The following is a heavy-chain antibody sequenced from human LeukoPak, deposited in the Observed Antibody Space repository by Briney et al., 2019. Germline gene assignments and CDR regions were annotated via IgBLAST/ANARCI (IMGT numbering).Heavy chain of an antibody. V-gene: IGHV3-23*01. Sequence: GGSLRLSCAASGFTFSSYAMSWVRQAPGKGLEWVSGISGSGGSTYYADSVKGRFTISRDNSKNTLYLQMSSLRAEDTAVYYCAKDLTLTFLYDYFDYWGQGTLVTVSS. CDR2: ISGSGGST. CDR1: GFTFSSYA. CDR3: AKDLTLTFLYDYFDY. J-gene: IGHJ4*02. D-gene: IGHD3-16*01.